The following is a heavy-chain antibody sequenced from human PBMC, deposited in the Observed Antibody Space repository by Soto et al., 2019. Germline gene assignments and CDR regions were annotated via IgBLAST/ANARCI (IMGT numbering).Heavy chain of an antibody. CDR3: ARSHITIFGVVITHRYLEY. CDR2: SYYSGST. D-gene: IGHD3-3*01. CDR1: VGSISSGDYY. J-gene: IGHJ4*03. Sequence: SETVSLTCTFSVGSISSGDYYCSWIRQSPWKGLEWIGYSYYSGSTYYNPSLKSRVTVSLDTSKNQFSLKLDSVTAADMAVYYCARSHITIFGVVITHRYLEYLGQENLIIVS. V-gene: IGHV4-30-4*01.